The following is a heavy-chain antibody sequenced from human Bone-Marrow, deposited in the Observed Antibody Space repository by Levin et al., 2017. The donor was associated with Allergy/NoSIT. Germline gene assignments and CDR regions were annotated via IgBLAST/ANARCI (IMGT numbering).Heavy chain of an antibody. CDR1: GFTFSSYA. CDR3: AKRIVGSSRSWYDFDGMDV. D-gene: IGHD6-13*01. Sequence: GGSLRLSCAASGFTFSSYAMSWVRQAPGKGLEWVSAISGSGGSTYYADSVKGRFTISRDNSKNTLYLQMNSLRAEDTAVYYCAKRIVGSSRSWYDFDGMDVWGQGTTVTVSS. V-gene: IGHV3-23*01. CDR2: ISGSGGST. J-gene: IGHJ6*02.